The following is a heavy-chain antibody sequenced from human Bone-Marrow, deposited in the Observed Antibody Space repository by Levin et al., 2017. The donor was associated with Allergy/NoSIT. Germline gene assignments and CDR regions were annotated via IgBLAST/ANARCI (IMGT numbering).Heavy chain of an antibody. CDR2: ISSSSSTI. CDR3: ARSSSWYSNSFDAFDI. V-gene: IGHV3-48*01. J-gene: IGHJ3*02. CDR1: GFTFSSYS. D-gene: IGHD6-13*01. Sequence: GGSLRLSCAASGFTFSSYSMNWVRQAPGKGLEWVSYISSSSSTIYYADSVKGRFTISRDNAKNSLYLQMDSLRAEDTAVYYCARSSSWYSNSFDAFDIWGQGTMVTVSS.